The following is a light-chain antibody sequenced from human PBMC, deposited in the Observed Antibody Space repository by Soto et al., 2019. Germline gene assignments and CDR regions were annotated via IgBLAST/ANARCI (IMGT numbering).Light chain of an antibody. V-gene: IGKV1-9*01. CDR2: ATS. J-gene: IGKJ2*01. Sequence: DIQLTQSPSFLSASVGDRVTITCRASQGISGYLAWYQQTPGKAPNLLIYATSTLQSGVPSRFSGSGSGTEFTLTISSLQPEDFAVYYRQQYGSSPYTFGLGTKVDIK. CDR1: QGISGY. CDR3: QQYGSSPYT.